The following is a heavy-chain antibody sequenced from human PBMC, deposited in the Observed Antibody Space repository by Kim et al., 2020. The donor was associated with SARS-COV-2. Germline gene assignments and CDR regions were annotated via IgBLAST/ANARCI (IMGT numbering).Heavy chain of an antibody. V-gene: IGHV1-69*13. CDR2: IIPIFGTA. Sequence: SVKVSCKASGGTFSSYAISWVRQAPGQGLEWMGGIIPIFGTANYAQKFQGRVTITADESTSTAYMELSSLRSEDTAVYYCARGRHGYSYGHRGEYFDYWGQGTLVTVSS. CDR1: GGTFSSYA. D-gene: IGHD5-18*01. CDR3: ARGRHGYSYGHRGEYFDY. J-gene: IGHJ4*02.